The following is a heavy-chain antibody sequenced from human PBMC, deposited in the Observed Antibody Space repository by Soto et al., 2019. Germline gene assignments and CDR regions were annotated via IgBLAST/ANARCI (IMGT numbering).Heavy chain of an antibody. CDR1: GFTFSSYA. V-gene: IGHV3-23*01. CDR2: ISGSGGST. CDR3: ARLPDYYDSSGYYPARDYYYYGMDV. Sequence: GGSLRLSCAASGFTFSSYAMSWVRQAPGKGLEWVSAISGSGGSTYYADSVKGRFTISRDNSKNTLYLQMNSLRAEDTAVYYCARLPDYYDSSGYYPARDYYYYGMDVWGQGTTVTVSS. J-gene: IGHJ6*02. D-gene: IGHD3-22*01.